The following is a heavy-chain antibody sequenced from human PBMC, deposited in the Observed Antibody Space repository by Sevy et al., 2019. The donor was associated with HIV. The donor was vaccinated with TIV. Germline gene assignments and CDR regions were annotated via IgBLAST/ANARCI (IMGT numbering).Heavy chain of an antibody. Sequence: GGSLRLSCAASGFTFSSYWMHWVRQAPGKGLVWVSRINSDGSSTSYADSVKGRFTISRDNAKNTQYLQMNSLRAEDTAVYYCASYVVPAATYYYYGMDVWGQGTTVTVSS. J-gene: IGHJ6*02. V-gene: IGHV3-74*01. CDR2: INSDGSST. CDR1: GFTFSSYW. D-gene: IGHD2-2*01. CDR3: ASYVVPAATYYYYGMDV.